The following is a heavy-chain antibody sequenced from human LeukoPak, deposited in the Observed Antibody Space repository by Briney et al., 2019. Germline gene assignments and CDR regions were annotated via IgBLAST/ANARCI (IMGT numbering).Heavy chain of an antibody. J-gene: IGHJ4*02. CDR2: IKQDGSEK. Sequence: GGSLRLSCAAAGFTFSSYWMSWVRQAPGKGLEWVANIKQDGSEKYYVDSVKGRFTISRDNAKNSLYLQMNSLRAEDTAVYYCARDGYGDYFDYWGQGTLVTVSS. D-gene: IGHD4-17*01. V-gene: IGHV3-7*01. CDR3: ARDGYGDYFDY. CDR1: GFTFSSYW.